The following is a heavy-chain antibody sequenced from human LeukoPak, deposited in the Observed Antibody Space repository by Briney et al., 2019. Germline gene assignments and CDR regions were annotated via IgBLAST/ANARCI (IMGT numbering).Heavy chain of an antibody. D-gene: IGHD2-15*01. V-gene: IGHV3-23*01. CDR2: ISGSGGST. Sequence: GRSLRLSCAASGFTFSSYAMHWVRQAPGKGLEWVSAISGSGGSTYYADSVKGRFTISRDNSKNTLYLQMNSLRAEDTAVYYCAKGPSAYCSGGSCYVSYWGQGTLVTVSS. CDR1: GFTFSSYA. CDR3: AKGPSAYCSGGSCYVSY. J-gene: IGHJ4*02.